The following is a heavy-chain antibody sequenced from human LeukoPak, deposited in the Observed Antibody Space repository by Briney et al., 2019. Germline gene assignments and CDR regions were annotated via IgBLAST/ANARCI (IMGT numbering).Heavy chain of an antibody. CDR2: IYPGGTT. CDR3: ARDRWGDYYMDV. J-gene: IGHJ6*03. V-gene: IGHV3-66*01. D-gene: IGHD3-16*01. Sequence: GGSLRLSCAASGFSVRSNYMSWVRQAPGKGLEWVSVIYPGGTTYYADSVKGRFTISRDNSKNTLYLQMNSLRAEDTAVYYCARDRWGDYYMDVWGKGTTVTVSS. CDR1: GFSVRSNY.